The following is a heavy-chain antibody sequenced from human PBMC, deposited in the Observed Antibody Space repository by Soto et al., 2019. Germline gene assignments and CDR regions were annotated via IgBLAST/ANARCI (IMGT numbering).Heavy chain of an antibody. V-gene: IGHV4-30-4*01. Sequence: QVQLRESGPGLMRPSQTLSLTCTVSGASVTSTGYYWTWIRQSPGKGLEWLGYILHNGNADYSPSLANRLSISLDSSKNQFSLKVNSVSAADTAIDFCARVSAVSAGYYFDYWGQGALVTVSS. CDR1: GASVTSTGYY. J-gene: IGHJ4*02. CDR3: ARVSAVSAGYYFDY. D-gene: IGHD6-19*01. CDR2: ILHNGNA.